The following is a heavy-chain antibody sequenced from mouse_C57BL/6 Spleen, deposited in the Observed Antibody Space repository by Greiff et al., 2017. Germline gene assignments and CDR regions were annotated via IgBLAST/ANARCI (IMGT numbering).Heavy chain of an antibody. CDR3: AREFAY. Sequence: EVQLQQSGPGMVKPSQSLSLTCTVTGYSITSGYDWHWLRHFPGNKLEWMGYISYSGSTNYNPSLKRRISITHDTSKNHFFLKLNSVTTEDTATYSCAREFAYWGQGTMVTVSA. CDR2: ISYSGST. CDR1: GYSITSGYD. J-gene: IGHJ3*01. V-gene: IGHV3-1*01.